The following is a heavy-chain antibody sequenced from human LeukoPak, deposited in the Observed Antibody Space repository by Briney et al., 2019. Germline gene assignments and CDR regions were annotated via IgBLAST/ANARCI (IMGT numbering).Heavy chain of an antibody. CDR1: GFTFSSYS. CDR3: ARVSSDYYDNGGGNWFDP. V-gene: IGHV3-21*01. D-gene: IGHD3-22*01. CDR2: ISSSSSYI. J-gene: IGHJ5*02. Sequence: GGSLRLSCAASGFTFSSYSMNWVRQAPGKGLEWVSSISSSSSYIYYADSVKGRFTISRDNAKNPLYLQMNSLRAEDTAVYYCARVSSDYYDNGGGNWFDPWGQGTLVTVSS.